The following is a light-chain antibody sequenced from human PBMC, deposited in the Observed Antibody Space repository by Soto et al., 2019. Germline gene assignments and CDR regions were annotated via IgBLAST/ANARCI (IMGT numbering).Light chain of an antibody. CDR1: QSVSSSY. CDR2: GAS. CDR3: LQYGGSPSYT. V-gene: IGKV3-20*01. J-gene: IGKJ2*01. Sequence: EIVLTQSPGTLSLSPGEIATLSCRASQSVSSSYLAWYQQKPGHAPRLLIYGASSRATGIPDRFSGSVSETDFTLTISRLEPEDFAVYYCLQYGGSPSYTFGQGTQLEIK.